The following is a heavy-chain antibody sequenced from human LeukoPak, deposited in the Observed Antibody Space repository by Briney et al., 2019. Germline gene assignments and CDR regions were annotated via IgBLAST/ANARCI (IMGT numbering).Heavy chain of an antibody. CDR2: MNAGNGNT. CDR3: ARGGREFDILTGYYTPAEYFQQ. V-gene: IGHV1-3*01. Sequence: ASVKVSCKASGYTFINYAMHWVRQAPGQRLEWIGWMNAGNGNTKYSQKFQGRVTIIRDTSASTAYMELSSLSSEDTAVYYCARGGREFDILTGYYTPAEYFQQWGQGTLVTVSS. CDR1: GYTFINYA. D-gene: IGHD3-9*01. J-gene: IGHJ1*01.